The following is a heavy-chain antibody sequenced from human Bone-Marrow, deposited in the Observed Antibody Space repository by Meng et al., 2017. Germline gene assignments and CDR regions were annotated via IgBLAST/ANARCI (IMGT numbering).Heavy chain of an antibody. CDR3: ARGYCSGGSCYSGSYYWYFDL. J-gene: IGHJ2*01. V-gene: IGHV1-69*13. Sequence: SVNVSCKASGGTLSSYAISWVRQAPGQGLEWMGRIIPIFGTANYGQKFQGRVTITADESTSTAYMELSSLRSEDTAVYYCARGYCSGGSCYSGSYYWYFDLWGRGTTVTVSS. CDR2: IIPIFGTA. D-gene: IGHD2-15*01. CDR1: GGTLSSYA.